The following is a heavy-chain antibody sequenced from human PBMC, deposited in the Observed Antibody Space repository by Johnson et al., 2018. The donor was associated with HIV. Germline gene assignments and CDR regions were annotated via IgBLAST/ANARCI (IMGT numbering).Heavy chain of an antibody. V-gene: IGHV3-30*18. CDR3: AKSRDLVGARAFDI. J-gene: IGHJ3*02. CDR1: RFTFSRYG. D-gene: IGHD1-26*01. CDR2: IPYDGSNT. Sequence: QVQLVESGGGVVQPGRSMRLSCAASRFTFSRYGMHWVRQAPGKGLEWVAVIPYDGSNTYYADSVKGRFTISRDNSKNTVYLQMNSMRAEDTSVYYCAKSRDLVGARAFDIWGQGTMVTVSS.